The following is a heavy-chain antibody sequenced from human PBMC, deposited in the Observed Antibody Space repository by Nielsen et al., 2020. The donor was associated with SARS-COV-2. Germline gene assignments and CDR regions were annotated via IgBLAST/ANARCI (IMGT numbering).Heavy chain of an antibody. CDR3: ARTRVAAPHYYFDY. CDR2: INHSGST. Sequence: SETLSLTCAVYGGSFSGYSWTWIRQPPGKGLEWIGEINHSGSTNYNPSLKSRVTISVDTSKNQFSLKLSSVTAADTAVYYCARTRVAAPHYYFDYWGQGTLVTVSS. J-gene: IGHJ4*02. CDR1: GGSFSGYS. V-gene: IGHV4-34*01. D-gene: IGHD6-6*01.